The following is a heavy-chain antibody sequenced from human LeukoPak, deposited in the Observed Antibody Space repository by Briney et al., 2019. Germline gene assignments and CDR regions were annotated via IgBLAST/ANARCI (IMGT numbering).Heavy chain of an antibody. Sequence: GASVKVSCKASGYTFTSYDINWVRQATGQGLEWMGWMNPNSGNTGYAQKFQGRVTITADESTSTAYMELSSLRSEDTAVYYCARGRASSWYRDEGWFDPWGQGTLVTVSS. V-gene: IGHV1-8*03. CDR3: ARGRASSWYRDEGWFDP. J-gene: IGHJ5*02. D-gene: IGHD6-13*01. CDR2: MNPNSGNT. CDR1: GYTFTSYD.